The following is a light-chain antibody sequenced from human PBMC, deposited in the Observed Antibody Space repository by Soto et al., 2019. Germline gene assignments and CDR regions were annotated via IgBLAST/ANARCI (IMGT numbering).Light chain of an antibody. CDR3: QQCHATPLT. CDR1: QSLVHSDGNTY. J-gene: IGKJ5*01. CDR2: GAK. Sequence: MTQTPLSLPVTLGQAASISCRSSQSLVHSDGNTYLNWYQQKPGKAPNLLIFGAKTLQSGVPSRFSGSGYGTDFTLTITTLQPEDVGIYYCQQCHATPLTFGQGTRLEIK. V-gene: IGKV1-39*01.